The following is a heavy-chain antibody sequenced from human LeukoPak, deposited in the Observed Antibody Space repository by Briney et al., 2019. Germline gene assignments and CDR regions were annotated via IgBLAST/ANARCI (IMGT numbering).Heavy chain of an antibody. CDR3: VLQPEYQMLWAS. CDR1: GYTFTAYN. Sequence: ASVKVSCKGSGYTFTAYNIHWVRQAPGQGLEWVGWINPNRGGTNYAQKFQGRVTMTRDTSISTASMQLSRLRSDDTAVYYCVLQPEYQMLWASWGQGTLVTVSS. V-gene: IGHV1-2*02. CDR2: INPNRGGT. J-gene: IGHJ5*02. D-gene: IGHD2-2*01.